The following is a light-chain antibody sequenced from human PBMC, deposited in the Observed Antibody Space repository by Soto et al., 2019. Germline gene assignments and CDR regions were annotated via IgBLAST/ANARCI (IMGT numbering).Light chain of an antibody. CDR2: DVS. Sequence: QSALTQPASVSGSPGQSITISCTGTSSDVGGYNYVSWYQQHPCKAPKLMIYDVSNRPSGVSNRFSGSKSGNTASLTISGLQAEDEADYYCRSYTSSSTPVVFGGGTKLTVL. CDR1: SSDVGGYNY. J-gene: IGLJ2*01. CDR3: RSYTSSSTPVV. V-gene: IGLV2-14*01.